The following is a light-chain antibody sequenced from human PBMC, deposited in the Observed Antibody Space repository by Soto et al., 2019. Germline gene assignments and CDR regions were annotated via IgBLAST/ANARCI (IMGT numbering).Light chain of an antibody. V-gene: IGKV1D-12*01. CDR1: QGIGRW. J-gene: IGKJ4*01. CDR3: QQANSFPPT. CDR2: AAS. Sequence: DIQMTQSPSSVSASVGDRVTITCRASQGIGRWLAWYQQKPGKAPKLLIYAASSLQSGVPSRFSGSGSGTDFTLTISSLPPEDFATYHCQQANSFPPTFGGGTKVEIQ.